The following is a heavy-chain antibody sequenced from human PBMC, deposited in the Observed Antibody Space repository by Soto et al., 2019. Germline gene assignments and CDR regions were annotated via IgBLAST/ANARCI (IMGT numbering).Heavy chain of an antibody. CDR2: ISGSGGST. V-gene: IGHV3-23*01. J-gene: IGHJ6*02. CDR1: GFTFTSYA. Sequence: SLRLSCAASGFTFTSYAMSWVRQAPGKGLEWVSAISGSGGSTYYADSVKGRFTISRDNSKNTLYQQMNSLRAEDTAVYYCAKGPDSYGYLYYYYYGMDVWGQGTTVTVSS. CDR3: AKGPDSYGYLYYYYYGMDV. D-gene: IGHD5-18*01.